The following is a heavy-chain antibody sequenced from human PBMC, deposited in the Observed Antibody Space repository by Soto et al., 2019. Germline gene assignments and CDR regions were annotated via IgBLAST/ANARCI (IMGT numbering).Heavy chain of an antibody. D-gene: IGHD6-6*01. J-gene: IGHJ6*02. CDR2: IRGSGGNT. CDR1: GFTFSSYA. CDR3: AKNIAARPRSSSYYYYGMDV. Sequence: GGYLRLSCAASGFTFSSYAMHWVRQAPGKGLEWVSAIRGSGGNTYYADSVKGRFTISRDNSKNTLYLQMNSLRAEDTAVYYCAKNIAARPRSSSYYYYGMDVWGQGTTVTVSS. V-gene: IGHV3-23*01.